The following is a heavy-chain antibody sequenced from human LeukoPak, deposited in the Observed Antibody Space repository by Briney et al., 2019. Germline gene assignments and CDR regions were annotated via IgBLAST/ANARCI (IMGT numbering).Heavy chain of an antibody. CDR3: ARGGYSGYDGLDY. J-gene: IGHJ4*02. V-gene: IGHV1-3*02. Sequence: ASVKVSCKASGYTFTSYAMHWVRQAPGQRLEWMGWSNTGNGNTKYSQEFQGRVTITRDTSASTAYMELSSLRSEDMAVYYCARGGYSGYDGLDYWGQGTLVTVSS. CDR1: GYTFTSYA. CDR2: SNTGNGNT. D-gene: IGHD5-12*01.